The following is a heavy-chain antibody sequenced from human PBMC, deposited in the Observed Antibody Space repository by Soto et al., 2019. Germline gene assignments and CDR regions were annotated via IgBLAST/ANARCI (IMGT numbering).Heavy chain of an antibody. CDR2: IYYSGST. CDR1: GGSISSYY. CDR3: AREHGYKAFDY. J-gene: IGHJ4*02. Sequence: SETMSLTCTVSGGSISSYYWSWIRQPPGKGLEWIGYIYYSGSTNYNPSLKSRVTISVDTSKNQFSLKLSSVTAADTAVYYCAREHGYKAFDYWGQGTLVTVSS. D-gene: IGHD5-12*01. V-gene: IGHV4-59*01.